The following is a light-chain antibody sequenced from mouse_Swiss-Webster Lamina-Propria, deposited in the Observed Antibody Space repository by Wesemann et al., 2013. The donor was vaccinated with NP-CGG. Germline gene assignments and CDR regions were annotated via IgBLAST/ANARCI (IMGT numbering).Light chain of an antibody. J-gene: IGKJ1*01. CDR2: YAS. V-gene: IGKV5-43*01. CDR1: QSISNN. Sequence: DIVLTQSPATLSVTPGDSVSLSCRASQSISNNLHWYQQKSHESPRLLIKYASQSISGIPSRFSGSGSGTDFTLKISRVEAEDLGVYFCSQSTHVPRTFGGGTKLEIK. CDR3: SQSTHVPRT.